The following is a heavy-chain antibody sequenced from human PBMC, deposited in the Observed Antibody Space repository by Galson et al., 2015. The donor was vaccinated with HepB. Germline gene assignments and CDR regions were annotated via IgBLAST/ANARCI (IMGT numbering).Heavy chain of an antibody. CDR2: ITGSSSFL. CDR1: GFTFNHYG. V-gene: IGHV3-21*01. Sequence: SLRLSCAASGFTFNHYGMNWVRQAPGKGLEWVSSITGSSSFLQDADSVKGRFTISRDNANNSLFLQMNSLRAEDSAVYYCARDLKAGGYNHGTNWFDPWGQGTLVTVSS. J-gene: IGHJ5*02. CDR3: ARDLKAGGYNHGTNWFDP. D-gene: IGHD5-18*01.